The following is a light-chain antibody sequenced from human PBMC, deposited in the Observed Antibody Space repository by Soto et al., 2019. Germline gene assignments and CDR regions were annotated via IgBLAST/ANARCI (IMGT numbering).Light chain of an antibody. J-gene: IGLJ1*01. CDR1: SSNIGNNY. CDR3: GTWDSSLSAGQV. Sequence: QSVLTQPPSVSGAPGQKVTISCSGSSSNIGNNYVSWYQQLPGTAPKLLIYDNNKRPSGIPDRFSGSKSGTSATLVITGLQTGDEADYYCGTWDSSLSAGQVFGTGTKVTVL. CDR2: DNN. V-gene: IGLV1-51*01.